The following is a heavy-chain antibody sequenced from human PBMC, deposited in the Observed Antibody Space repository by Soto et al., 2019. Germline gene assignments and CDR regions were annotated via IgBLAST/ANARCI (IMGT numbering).Heavy chain of an antibody. CDR1: GGSISSDY. J-gene: IGHJ4*02. CDR2: IYYSGST. Sequence: SETLSLTCTVSGGSISSDYWSWIRQPPGKGLEWIGYIYYSGSTNYNPSLKSRVTISVDTSKNQFSLKLSSVTAADTAVYYCARAPLYDYVWGSYGDYYSDYWGQGTPVT. D-gene: IGHD3-16*01. V-gene: IGHV4-59*01. CDR3: ARAPLYDYVWGSYGDYYSDY.